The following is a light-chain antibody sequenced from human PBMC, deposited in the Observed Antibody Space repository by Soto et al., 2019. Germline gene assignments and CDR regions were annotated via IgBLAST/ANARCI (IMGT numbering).Light chain of an antibody. V-gene: IGKV1-33*01. CDR1: QDIRNY. CDR3: QQYDNLFT. J-gene: IGKJ3*01. Sequence: DIQMTQSPSSLSASVGDRVTLTCQASQDIRNYLNWYQQKPGKAPKLLIYDASNLETGVPSRFSGSGSGTDFTFTISNLQPEDFATYYCQQYDNLFTFGPGTKLDIK. CDR2: DAS.